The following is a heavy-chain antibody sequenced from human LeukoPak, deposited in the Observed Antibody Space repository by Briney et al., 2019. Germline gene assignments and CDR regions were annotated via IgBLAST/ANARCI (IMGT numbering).Heavy chain of an antibody. CDR3: AKQMAVDYFDY. Sequence: GRSLRLSCAASGFTFSNFGMHWVRQAPGKGLEWVAVISYDGKNEYYTDSVKGRLTISRDNAKNTLYLQMNSLRAEDTAVYYCAKQMAVDYFDYWGQGTLVTVSS. V-gene: IGHV3-30*18. J-gene: IGHJ4*02. D-gene: IGHD5-24*01. CDR2: ISYDGKNE. CDR1: GFTFSNFG.